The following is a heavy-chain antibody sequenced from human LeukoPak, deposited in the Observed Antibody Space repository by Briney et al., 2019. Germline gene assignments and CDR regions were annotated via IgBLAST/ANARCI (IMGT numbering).Heavy chain of an antibody. CDR1: GFTFSSYA. Sequence: GGSLRLSCAASGFTFSSYAMSWVRQAPGKWLEWVSAISGSGGSAFYADSVKGRFTISRDNSKNTLYLQMNSLRAEDTAVYYCAKTTDCSGSSCYAAGGYWGQGTLVSVSS. J-gene: IGHJ4*02. D-gene: IGHD2-2*01. CDR3: AKTTDCSGSSCYAAGGY. CDR2: ISGSGGSA. V-gene: IGHV3-23*01.